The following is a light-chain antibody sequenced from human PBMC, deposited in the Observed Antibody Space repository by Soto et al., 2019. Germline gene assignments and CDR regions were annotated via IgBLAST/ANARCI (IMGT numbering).Light chain of an antibody. CDR1: SSDVGSDNL. CDR2: EGS. Sequence: QSALTQPASVSGSPGQSITISCTGTSSDVGSDNLVSWYQQHPGKAPKPMIYEGSKRPSGVSNRFSGSKSGNTASLTISGLQAEDEADYYCCSYAGSSTAIFGGGTELTVL. CDR3: CSYAGSSTAI. V-gene: IGLV2-23*01. J-gene: IGLJ2*01.